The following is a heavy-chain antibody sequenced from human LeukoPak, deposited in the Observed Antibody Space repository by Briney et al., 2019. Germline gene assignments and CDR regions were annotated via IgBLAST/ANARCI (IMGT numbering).Heavy chain of an antibody. V-gene: IGHV3-15*01. J-gene: IGHJ4*02. Sequence: GGSLRLSCAASGFTFTNAWMSWVRQAPGKGLEWVGRIKSKGDGETIDNAAPVKGRFTMSKDDSKATLYLQMNSLKAEDTAVYYCTTDLGLTMIRGVIVYWGQGALVTVSS. CDR1: GFTFTNAW. CDR2: IKSKGDGETI. CDR3: TTDLGLTMIRGVIVY. D-gene: IGHD3-10*01.